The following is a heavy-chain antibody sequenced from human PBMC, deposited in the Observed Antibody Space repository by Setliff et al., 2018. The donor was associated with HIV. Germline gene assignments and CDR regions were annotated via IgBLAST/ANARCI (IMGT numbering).Heavy chain of an antibody. CDR2: ISAYNGNT. Sequence: ASVKVSCKASDYTFTSYGISWVRQAPGQGLEWMGWISAYNGNTNYAQKLQGRVTMTTDTSTSTAYMELRSLRSDDTAVYYCAVYGSPTYYFDYWGQGTPVTVSS. D-gene: IGHD6-13*01. CDR3: AVYGSPTYYFDY. J-gene: IGHJ4*02. CDR1: DYTFTSYG. V-gene: IGHV1-18*01.